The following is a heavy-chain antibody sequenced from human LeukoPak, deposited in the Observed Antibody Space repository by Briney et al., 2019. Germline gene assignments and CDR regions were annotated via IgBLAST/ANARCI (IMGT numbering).Heavy chain of an antibody. CDR3: ARGPTMVRGMIKYNWFDP. Sequence: SVKVSCKASGGTFSSYAISWVRQAPGQGLEWMGGIIPIFGTANYAQKFQGRVTITTDESTSTAYMELSSLRSEDTAVYYCARGPTMVRGMIKYNWFDPWGQGTLVTVSS. D-gene: IGHD3-10*01. V-gene: IGHV1-69*05. CDR1: GGTFSSYA. J-gene: IGHJ5*02. CDR2: IIPIFGTA.